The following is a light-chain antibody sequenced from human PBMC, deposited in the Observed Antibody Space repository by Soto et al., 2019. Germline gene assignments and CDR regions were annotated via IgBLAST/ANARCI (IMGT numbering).Light chain of an antibody. J-gene: IGKJ2*01. CDR2: ATS. Sequence: EIVLTQSPGTLSLSPGERATLSCRASQSVSSRDLAWYQQKPGQAPRLLIYATSSRAAGIPDRFSGSGSGTDFTLTISRLEPEDFAVHYCQQYDNSPGYTFGQGTKLEIK. CDR3: QQYDNSPGYT. CDR1: QSVSSRD. V-gene: IGKV3-20*01.